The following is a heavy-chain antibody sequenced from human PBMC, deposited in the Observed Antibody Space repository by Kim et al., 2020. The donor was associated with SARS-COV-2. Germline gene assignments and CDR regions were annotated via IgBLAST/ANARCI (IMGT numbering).Heavy chain of an antibody. Sequence: GNTNYAQKLQGRVTMTTDTSTSTAYMELRSLRSDDTAVYYCAREGLGETPWGQGTLVTVSS. D-gene: IGHD3-16*01. J-gene: IGHJ5*02. CDR3: AREGLGETP. V-gene: IGHV1-18*01. CDR2: GNT.